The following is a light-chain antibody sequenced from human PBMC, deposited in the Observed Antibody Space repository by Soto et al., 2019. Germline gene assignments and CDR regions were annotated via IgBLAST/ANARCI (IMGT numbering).Light chain of an antibody. CDR2: DAS. V-gene: IGKV3-11*01. CDR3: QQRSNWPPWK. CDR1: QSVSSY. J-gene: IGKJ1*01. Sequence: EIVLTQAPAGLCLSPGERATLSCRSSQSVSSYLAWYQQKPGQAPRLLVYDASNRATGIPDRFSGSGSGTDFTLTISRLEPEDFAVYYCQQRSNWPPWKCGHGTKGDLK.